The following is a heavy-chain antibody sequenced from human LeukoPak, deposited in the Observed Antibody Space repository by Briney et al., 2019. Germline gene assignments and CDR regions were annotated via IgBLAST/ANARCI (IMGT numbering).Heavy chain of an antibody. D-gene: IGHD3-9*01. CDR3: ARDSSEIRYFDWSPNLDFDY. CDR1: GFTFGTFW. V-gene: IGHV3-21*01. Sequence: GGSLRLSCAASGFTFGTFWMSWVRQAPGKGLEWVSSISSSSSYIYYADSVKGRFTISRDNAKNSLYLQMNSLRAEDTAVYYCARDSSEIRYFDWSPNLDFDYWGQGTLVTVSS. CDR2: ISSSSSYI. J-gene: IGHJ4*02.